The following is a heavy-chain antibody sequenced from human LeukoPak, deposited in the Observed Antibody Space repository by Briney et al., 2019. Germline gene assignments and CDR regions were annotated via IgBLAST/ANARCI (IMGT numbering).Heavy chain of an antibody. V-gene: IGHV1-2*02. CDR2: INPNDGGT. D-gene: IGHD1-1*01. CDR3: ARGRPQAGTTTPLFDY. Sequence: ASVKVSCKTSGYTFSDYYLHWVRQAPGQGLEWMGWINPNDGGTNYAQNFQGRVTMTRDTSISTAYLEVTRLRSDDTAVYYCARGRPQAGTTTPLFDYWGQGTLVTVSS. J-gene: IGHJ4*02. CDR1: GYTFSDYY.